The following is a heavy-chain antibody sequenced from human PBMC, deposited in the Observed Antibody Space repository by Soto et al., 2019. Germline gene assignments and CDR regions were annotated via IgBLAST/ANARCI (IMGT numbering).Heavy chain of an antibody. D-gene: IGHD3-3*02. CDR1: GYTFTSYD. Sequence: ASVKVSCKASGYTFTSYDINWVRQATGQGLEWMGWMNPNSGNTGYAQKFQGRVTMTRNTSISTAYMELSSLRSEDTAVYYCARALRGIASTNYYYYMYVWGKGTTVTVSS. J-gene: IGHJ6*03. CDR3: ARALRGIASTNYYYYMYV. V-gene: IGHV1-8*01. CDR2: MNPNSGNT.